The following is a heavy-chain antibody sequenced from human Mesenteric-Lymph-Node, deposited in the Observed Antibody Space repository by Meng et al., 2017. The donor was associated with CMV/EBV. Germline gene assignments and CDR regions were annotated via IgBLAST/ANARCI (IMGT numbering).Heavy chain of an antibody. CDR3: ARGSDRGGIDY. V-gene: IGHV1-2*06. CDR1: GYTFTGYY. D-gene: IGHD3-10*01. Sequence: CKASGYTFTGYYMPWVRQAPGQGLEWMGRINPNSGHTNYAQKFQGRVTMTRDTSISTAYMELSRLRSDDTAVYYCARGSDRGGIDYWGQGTLVTVSS. J-gene: IGHJ4*02. CDR2: INPNSGHT.